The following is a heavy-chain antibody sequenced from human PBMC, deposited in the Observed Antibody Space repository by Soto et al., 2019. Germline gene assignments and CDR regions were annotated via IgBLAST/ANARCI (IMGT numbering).Heavy chain of an antibody. CDR2: ISSSSSYT. J-gene: IGHJ3*02. CDR1: GFTFSDYY. Sequence: PGGSLRLSCAASGFTFSDYYMSWIRQAPGKGLEWVSYISSSSSYTNYADSVKGRFTISRDNAKNSLYLQMNSLRAEDTAVYYCARVGSSGSYSDVDAFDIWGQGTMVTVSS. CDR3: ARVGSSGSYSDVDAFDI. D-gene: IGHD1-26*01. V-gene: IGHV3-11*06.